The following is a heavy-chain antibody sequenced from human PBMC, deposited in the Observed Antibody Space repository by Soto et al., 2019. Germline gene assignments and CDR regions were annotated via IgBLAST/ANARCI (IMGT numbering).Heavy chain of an antibody. D-gene: IGHD6-6*01. CDR2: ISSRSSYI. CDR3: ARVSWQLGLDAFDI. Sequence: GGLRLSCAASGFTFSSYSMNWVRQAPGKGLEWVSSISSRSSYIYYADSLKCRFTISRDNAKSSLYLQMNSLRADDTAVYYCARVSWQLGLDAFDIWGQGTMVTVSS. V-gene: IGHV3-21*01. J-gene: IGHJ3*02. CDR1: GFTFSSYS.